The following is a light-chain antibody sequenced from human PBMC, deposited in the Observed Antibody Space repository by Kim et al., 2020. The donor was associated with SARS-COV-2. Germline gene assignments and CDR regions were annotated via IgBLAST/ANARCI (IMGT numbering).Light chain of an antibody. Sequence: EIVLTQFPATLSVSPGERATLSCRASQSVSDKLNWYQQKPGQAPRLLIYRASTRAAGVPAGFSGSGSGTDFTLTISSLQSEDSAVYYCQQHNDWPYTFGQGTKLEI. CDR1: QSVSDK. CDR3: QQHNDWPYT. CDR2: RAS. V-gene: IGKV3-15*01. J-gene: IGKJ2*01.